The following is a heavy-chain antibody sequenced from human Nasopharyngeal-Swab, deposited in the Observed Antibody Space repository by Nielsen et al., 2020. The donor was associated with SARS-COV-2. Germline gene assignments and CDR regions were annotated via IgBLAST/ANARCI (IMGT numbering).Heavy chain of an antibody. V-gene: IGHV5-51*01. J-gene: IGHJ3*01. CDR3: ARAGDGLDF. Sequence: GESLKTSCKGSGYSFTNFWIGWVRQMPGKGLEWMGIIYPDDSDTRYSPSFEGQVTISVDKSISAAYLQWRSLKASDTAMYYCARAGDGLDFWGQGTMVTVSS. CDR1: GYSFTNFW. CDR2: IYPDDSDT.